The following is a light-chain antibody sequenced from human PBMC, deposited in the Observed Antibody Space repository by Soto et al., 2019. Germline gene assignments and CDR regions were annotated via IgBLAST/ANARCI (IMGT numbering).Light chain of an antibody. Sequence: DIQMTQSPSALSAFVGDRVTITCRASERISPWLAWYQHKAGKPPKLLIYKTSDLESGVPSRFSGSSSLTNFPLTISGLQPDDSATYYCQQYSAYSTFGQGTTVEIK. CDR1: ERISPW. CDR2: KTS. J-gene: IGKJ1*01. V-gene: IGKV1-5*03. CDR3: QQYSAYST.